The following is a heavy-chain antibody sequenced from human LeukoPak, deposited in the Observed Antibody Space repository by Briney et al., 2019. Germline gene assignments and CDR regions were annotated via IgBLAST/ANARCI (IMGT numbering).Heavy chain of an antibody. V-gene: IGHV3-48*02. CDR2: ISSSSSTI. CDR3: ARMESGRELDAFDI. CDR1: GFTFSSYW. J-gene: IGHJ3*02. Sequence: PGGSLRLSCAASGFTFSSYWMSWVRQAPGKGLEWVSYISSSSSTIYYADSVKGRFTISRDNAKNSLYLQMNSLRDEDTAVYYCARMESGRELDAFDIWGQGTMVTVSS. D-gene: IGHD1-26*01.